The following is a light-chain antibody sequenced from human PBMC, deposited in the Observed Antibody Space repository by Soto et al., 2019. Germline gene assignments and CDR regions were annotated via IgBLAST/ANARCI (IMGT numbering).Light chain of an antibody. CDR1: QSVSSY. CDR2: DAS. Sequence: EIVLTQSPATLSLSPGERATLSCRASQSVSSYLAWNQQKPGQATRLLIYDASNRATGIPARFSGSGSGTDFTLTISSLEPQDFAVYYCQRRTKWAFGPGTKVDIK. J-gene: IGKJ3*01. V-gene: IGKV3-11*01. CDR3: QRRTKWA.